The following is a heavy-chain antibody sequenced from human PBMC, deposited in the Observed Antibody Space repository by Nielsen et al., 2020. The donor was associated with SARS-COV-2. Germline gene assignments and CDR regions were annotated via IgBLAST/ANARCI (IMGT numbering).Heavy chain of an antibody. Sequence: GESLKISCAASGFTFSSYAMHWVRQAPGKGLEWVAVISYDGSNKYYADSVKGRFTISRDNSKNTLYLQMNSLRAEDTAVYYCARRGFGTMVRGSRVYWFDPWGQGTLVTVSS. J-gene: IGHJ5*02. CDR1: GFTFSSYA. CDR3: ARRGFGTMVRGSRVYWFDP. V-gene: IGHV3-30*04. CDR2: ISYDGSNK. D-gene: IGHD3-10*01.